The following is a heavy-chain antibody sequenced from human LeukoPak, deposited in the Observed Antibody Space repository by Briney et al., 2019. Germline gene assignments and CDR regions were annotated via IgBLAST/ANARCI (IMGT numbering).Heavy chain of an antibody. CDR1: GFTFSSYG. CDR3: ARRAGAYSHPYDY. CDR2: IRFDGSNK. J-gene: IGHJ4*02. V-gene: IGHV3-30*02. D-gene: IGHD4/OR15-4a*01. Sequence: GGSLRLSCAASGFTFSSYGMHWVRQTPGKGLEWVAFIRFDGSNKYYADSVKGRFTISRDNSKNTLYLQMNSLRAEDTAVYYCARRAGAYSHPYDYWGQGTLVTVSS.